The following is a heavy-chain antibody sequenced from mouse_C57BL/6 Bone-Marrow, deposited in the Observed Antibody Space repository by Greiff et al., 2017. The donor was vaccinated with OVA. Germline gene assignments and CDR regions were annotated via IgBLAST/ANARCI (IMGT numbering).Heavy chain of an antibody. V-gene: IGHV1-5*01. D-gene: IGHD1-1*01. J-gene: IGHJ4*01. CDR2: IYPGNSDT. CDR3: TRDYGSRGAMDY. Sequence: EVQLQQSGTVLARPGASVKMSCKTSGYTFTSYWMHWVKQRPGQGLEWIGAIYPGNSDTSYTQKLKGKAKLTAVTSASTAYMELSSLTNEDSAVYYGTRDYGSRGAMDYWGQGTSVTVSS. CDR1: GYTFTSYW.